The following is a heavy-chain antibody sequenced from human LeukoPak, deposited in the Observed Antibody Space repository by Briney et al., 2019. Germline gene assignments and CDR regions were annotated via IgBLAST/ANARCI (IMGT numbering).Heavy chain of an antibody. CDR1: GFTFSSYE. D-gene: IGHD1-26*01. Sequence: GGSLRLSCAASGFTFSSYEMNWVRQAPGKGLEWVSYISSSGSTIYYADSVKGRFTISRDNAKNSLYLQMNSLRAEDTAVYYCAREGAVGTMDYWGQGTLVTVSS. J-gene: IGHJ4*02. CDR3: AREGAVGTMDY. V-gene: IGHV3-48*03. CDR2: ISSSGSTI.